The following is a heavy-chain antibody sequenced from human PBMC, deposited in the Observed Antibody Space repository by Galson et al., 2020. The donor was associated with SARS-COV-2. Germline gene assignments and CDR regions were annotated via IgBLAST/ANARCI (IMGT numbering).Heavy chain of an antibody. Sequence: GGSLRLSCAASGFTFSSYAMHWVRQAPGKGLEWVAVVSYDGSNKYYADSVKGRFTISRDNSKNTLYLQMNSLRAEDTAVYYCAREVRGSRAHNWFDPWGQGTLVTVSS. CDR1: GFTFSSYA. CDR3: AREVRGSRAHNWFDP. J-gene: IGHJ5*02. CDR2: VSYDGSNK. V-gene: IGHV3-30*04. D-gene: IGHD3-10*01.